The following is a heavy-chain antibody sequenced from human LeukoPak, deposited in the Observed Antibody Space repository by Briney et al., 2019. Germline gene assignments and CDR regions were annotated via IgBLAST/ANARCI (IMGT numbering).Heavy chain of an antibody. CDR1: GGSISSGSYY. Sequence: PSETLSLTCTVSGGSISSGSYYWSWIRQPAGKGLEWIGRIYTSGSTNYNPSLKSRVTISVDTSKNQFSLILTSVTDADTAVYYCATSSGWYRYDSWGQGTLVTVSS. V-gene: IGHV4-61*02. J-gene: IGHJ4*02. D-gene: IGHD6-19*01. CDR2: IYTSGST. CDR3: ATSSGWYRYDS.